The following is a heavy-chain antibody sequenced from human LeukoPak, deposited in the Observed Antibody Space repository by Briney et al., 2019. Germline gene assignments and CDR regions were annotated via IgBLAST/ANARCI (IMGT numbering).Heavy chain of an antibody. V-gene: IGHV3-64*01. Sequence: GGSLRLSCAASGFTFSSYAMHWVRQAPGKGLEYVSAISSNGGSTYYANSVKGRFTISRDNSKNTLYLQMGSLRAEDMAVYYCARSQRYYYDSSGLSGWGQGTLVTVSS. J-gene: IGHJ4*02. D-gene: IGHD3-22*01. CDR1: GFTFSSYA. CDR3: ARSQRYYYDSSGLSG. CDR2: ISSNGGST.